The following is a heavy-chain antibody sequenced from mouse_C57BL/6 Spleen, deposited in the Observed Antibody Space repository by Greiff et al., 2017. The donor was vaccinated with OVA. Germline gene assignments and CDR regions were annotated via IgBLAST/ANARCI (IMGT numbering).Heavy chain of an antibody. V-gene: IGHV6-3*01. J-gene: IGHJ4*01. Sequence: EVKLMESGGGLVQPGGSMKLSCVASGFTFSNYWMNWVRQSPEKGLEWVAQIRLKSDNYATHYAESVKGRFTISRDDSKSSVYLQMNNLRAEDTGIYYCTVLRSLYYYAMDYWGQGTSVTVSS. D-gene: IGHD1-1*01. CDR2: IRLKSDNYAT. CDR1: GFTFSNYW. CDR3: TVLRSLYYYAMDY.